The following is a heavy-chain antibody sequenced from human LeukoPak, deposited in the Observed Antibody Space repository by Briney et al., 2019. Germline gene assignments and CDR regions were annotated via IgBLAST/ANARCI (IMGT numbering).Heavy chain of an antibody. Sequence: PGRSLRLSRAASGFTFSAYTLHWVPQPPGKGLEWVTVISKDGSNTYHTNTLKGRFTIPTHNSKNTLYRQMNSLRAEDTVLYYCARDGGSGWYDFWGQGTLV. J-gene: IGHJ5*01. D-gene: IGHD6-19*01. CDR3: ARDGGSGWYDF. CDR2: ISKDGSNT. V-gene: IGHV3-30*10. CDR1: GFTFSAYT.